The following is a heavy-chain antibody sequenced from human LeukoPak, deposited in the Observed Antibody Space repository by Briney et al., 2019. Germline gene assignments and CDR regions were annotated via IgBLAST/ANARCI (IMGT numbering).Heavy chain of an antibody. CDR3: ARGSVTMVRGVIRVLDY. D-gene: IGHD3-10*01. CDR1: GYTFTGYY. J-gene: IGHJ4*02. Sequence: ASVKVSCNASGYTFTGYYMHWVRQAPGQGLEWMGWINPNSGGTNYAQKFQGRVTMTRDTSISTAYMELSRLRSDDTAVYYCARGSVTMVRGVIRVLDYWGQGTLVTVSS. CDR2: INPNSGGT. V-gene: IGHV1-2*02.